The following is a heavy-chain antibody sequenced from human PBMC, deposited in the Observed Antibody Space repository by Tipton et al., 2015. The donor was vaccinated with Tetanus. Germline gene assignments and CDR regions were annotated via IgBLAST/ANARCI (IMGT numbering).Heavy chain of an antibody. CDR3: AGLYYYDSASYPLY. J-gene: IGHJ4*02. CDR1: GGSFSGYY. V-gene: IGHV4-34*01. Sequence: GLVKPSETLSLTCAVYGGSFSGYYWSWVRQSPGKGLEWIGEINQSGSTNYNPSLKSRVTISVDTSKNQFSLSLRSVTAADRAVFYCAGLYYYDSASYPLYWGQGTLVTVSS. D-gene: IGHD3-10*01. CDR2: INQSGST.